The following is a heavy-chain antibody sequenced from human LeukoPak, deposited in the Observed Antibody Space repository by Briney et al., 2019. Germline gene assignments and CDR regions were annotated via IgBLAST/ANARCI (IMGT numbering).Heavy chain of an antibody. CDR3: ARPGDGSGSYYGY. CDR2: IYYSGST. D-gene: IGHD3-10*01. CDR1: GGSISSSSYY. Sequence: PSETLSLTCNVSGGSISSSSYYWGWIRQPPGKGLEWIGSIYYSGSTYYNPSLKSRVTISVDTSKNQFSLKLSSVTAADTAVYYCARPGDGSGSYYGYWGQGTLVTVSS. J-gene: IGHJ4*02. V-gene: IGHV4-39*01.